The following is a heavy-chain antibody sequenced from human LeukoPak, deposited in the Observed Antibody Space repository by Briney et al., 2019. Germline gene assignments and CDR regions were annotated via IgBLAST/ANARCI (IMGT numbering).Heavy chain of an antibody. J-gene: IGHJ6*03. Sequence: PSGTLSLTCAVSGGSISSSSSNWWSWVRQPPGKGLEWIGEINHSGRTNYNPSLKSRVTIPVGTSKNQFSLKLSSVTAADTAVYYCASGGDWTNYYYYYMDGWGKGTTVTISS. CDR1: GGSISSSSSNW. V-gene: IGHV4-4*02. D-gene: IGHD3/OR15-3a*01. CDR3: ASGGDWTNYYYYYMDG. CDR2: INHSGRT.